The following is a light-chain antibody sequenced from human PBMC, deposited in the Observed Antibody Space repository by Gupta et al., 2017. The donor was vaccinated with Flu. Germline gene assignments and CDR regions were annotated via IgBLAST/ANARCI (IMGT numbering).Light chain of an antibody. Sequence: DIQMTQSPSTLSASVGDRVTITCRASQSISNYLAWYQQKPGKAPKLLIYKTSSLNSGVPSRFSGSGSGTEFTLTISSLQPDDFATYHCQQYSSFRTFGEGTKVEIK. CDR2: KTS. CDR1: QSISNY. CDR3: QQYSSFRT. V-gene: IGKV1-5*03. J-gene: IGKJ1*01.